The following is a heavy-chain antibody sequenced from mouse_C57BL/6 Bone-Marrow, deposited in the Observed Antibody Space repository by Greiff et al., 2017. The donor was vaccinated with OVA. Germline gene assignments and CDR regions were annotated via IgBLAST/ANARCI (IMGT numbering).Heavy chain of an antibody. CDR2: INPGSGGT. Sequence: QVQLKESGAELVRPGTSVKVSCKASGYAFTNYLIAWVKQRPGQGLEWIGVINPGSGGTNYNEKFKGKATLTADKSSSTAYMQLSSLTSEDSAVYFCARSECTRYFDDWGQGATLTVSS. V-gene: IGHV1-54*01. CDR1: GYAFTNYL. D-gene: IGHD5-1*01. CDR3: ARSECTRYFDD. J-gene: IGHJ2*01.